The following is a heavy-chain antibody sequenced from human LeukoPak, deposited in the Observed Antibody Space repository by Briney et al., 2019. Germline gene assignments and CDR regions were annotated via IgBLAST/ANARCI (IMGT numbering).Heavy chain of an antibody. CDR1: GGTFSSYA. V-gene: IGHV1-69*13. CDR2: IIPIFGTA. J-gene: IGHJ6*02. CDR3: ARATFMDPPSSSGWSYYYYYGMDV. Sequence: SVKVSCQASGGTFSSYAISWVRQAPGQGLEWMGGIIPIFGTANYAQKFQGRVTITADESTSTAYMELSSLRSEDTAVYYCARATFMDPPSSSGWSYYYYYGMDVWGQGTTVTVSS. D-gene: IGHD6-19*01.